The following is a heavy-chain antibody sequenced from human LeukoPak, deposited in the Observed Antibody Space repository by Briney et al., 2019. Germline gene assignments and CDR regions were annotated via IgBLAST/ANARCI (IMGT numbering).Heavy chain of an antibody. CDR2: IYYGGST. CDR3: SGVGQSSAPDLFDY. D-gene: IGHD6-25*01. Sequence: SETLSLTCTVSGGFLSSYYWSWIRHPPGKGRERIGHIYYGGSTDYTPSPTRRATISVHTSNHQFSLNLNSAAAEATAGHYFSGVGQSSAPDLFDYWGQGPLVSVS. V-gene: IGHV4-59*01. J-gene: IGHJ4*02. CDR1: GGFLSSYY.